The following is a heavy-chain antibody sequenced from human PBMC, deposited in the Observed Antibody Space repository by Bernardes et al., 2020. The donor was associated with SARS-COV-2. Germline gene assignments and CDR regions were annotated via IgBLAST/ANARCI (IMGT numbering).Heavy chain of an antibody. CDR3: ARGGHTKFDY. CDR2: INHSGST. J-gene: IGHJ4*02. Sequence: SETLSLTCAVYGGSFSGYYWSWIRQPPGKGLEWIGEINHSGSTNYNPSLKSRVTISVDTSKNQFSLKLSSVTAADTAVYYCARGGHTKFDYWGQGTLVTVSS. V-gene: IGHV4-34*01. CDR1: GGSFSGYY. D-gene: IGHD3-3*01.